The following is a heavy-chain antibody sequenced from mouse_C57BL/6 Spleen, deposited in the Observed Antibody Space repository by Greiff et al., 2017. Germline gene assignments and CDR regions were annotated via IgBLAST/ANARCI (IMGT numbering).Heavy chain of an antibody. CDR3: ARDYYGSSGGYYLDY. J-gene: IGHJ2*01. Sequence: LEESGAELARPGASVKLSCKASGYTFTSYGISWVKQRTGQGLEWIGEIYPRSGNTYYNEKFKGKATLTADKSSSTAYMELRSLTSEDSAVYFCARDYYGSSGGYYLDYWGQGTTLTVSS. CDR2: IYPRSGNT. CDR1: GYTFTSYG. D-gene: IGHD1-1*01. V-gene: IGHV1-81*01.